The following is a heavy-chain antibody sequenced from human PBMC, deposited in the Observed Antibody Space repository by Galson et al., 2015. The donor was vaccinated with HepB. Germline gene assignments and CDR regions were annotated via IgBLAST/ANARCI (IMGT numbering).Heavy chain of an antibody. Sequence: SVKVSCKASGYTFTSYDINWVRQATGQGLGWMGWMNPNSGNTGYAQKFQGRVTMTRNTSISTAYMELSSLRSEDSAVYYCTRAGGWGIFGVVSVNWFDPWGQGTLVTVSS. D-gene: IGHD3-3*01. J-gene: IGHJ5*02. CDR3: TRAGGWGIFGVVSVNWFDP. CDR2: MNPNSGNT. V-gene: IGHV1-8*01. CDR1: GYTFTSYD.